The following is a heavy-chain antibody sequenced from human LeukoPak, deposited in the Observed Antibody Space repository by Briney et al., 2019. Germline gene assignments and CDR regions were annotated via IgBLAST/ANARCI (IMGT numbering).Heavy chain of an antibody. V-gene: IGHV1-69*13. CDR1: GYTFTSYG. CDR3: AHSPPAATIYY. Sequence: GASVKVSCKASGYTFTSYGISWVRQAPGQGLEWMGGIIPIFGTANYAQKFQGRVTITADESTSTAYMELSSLRSEDTAVYYCAHSPPAATIYYWGQGTLVTVSS. J-gene: IGHJ4*02. D-gene: IGHD5-12*01. CDR2: IIPIFGTA.